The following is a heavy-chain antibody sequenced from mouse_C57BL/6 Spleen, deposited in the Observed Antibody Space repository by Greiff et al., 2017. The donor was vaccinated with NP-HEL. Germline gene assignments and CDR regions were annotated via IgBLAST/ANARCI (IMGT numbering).Heavy chain of an antibody. D-gene: IGHD1-1*01. CDR3: ARSDYGSSY. J-gene: IGHJ2*01. V-gene: IGHV1-55*01. Sequence: QVHMQHPAAAPPPPFSSFPLSFTSSFSPFPLSFLPFFPPLPFQCLYWIGDIYPGSGCTNYNEKFKSKATLTVDTSSSTAYMQLSSLTSEDSAVYYCARSDYGSSYWGEGTTLTVSS. CDR2: IYPGSGCT. CDR1: FSPFPLSF.